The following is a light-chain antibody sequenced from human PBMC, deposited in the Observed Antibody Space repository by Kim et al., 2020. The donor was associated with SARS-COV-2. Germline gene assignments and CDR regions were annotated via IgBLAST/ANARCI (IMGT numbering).Light chain of an antibody. J-gene: IGKJ4*01. CDR2: DAS. V-gene: IGKV1-13*02. CDR3: QQFHSYPLT. Sequence: ASIGDRVTLTCRASQGITNSLAWYQQRYRTPPHRLIYDASTLQSGVPSRFSGSGSGTHYTLTINSLQPEEFATYYCQQFHSYPLTFGGRTKVDIK. CDR1: QGITNS.